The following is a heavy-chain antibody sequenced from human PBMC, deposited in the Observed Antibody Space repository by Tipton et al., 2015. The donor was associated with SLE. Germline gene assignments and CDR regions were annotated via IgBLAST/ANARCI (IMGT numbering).Heavy chain of an antibody. Sequence: SLRLSCAASGFPFDDYAMHWVRQAPGQGLEWVSGVSGRGGSKYYADSVKGRFTISRDKSKNTLYLQMNSLRAEDTAVYYCAKDRGTTSYYYGMDVWGQGTTVTVSS. V-gene: IGHV3-9*01. CDR3: AKDRGTTSYYYGMDV. J-gene: IGHJ6*02. D-gene: IGHD4-17*01. CDR1: GFPFDDYA. CDR2: VSGRGGSK.